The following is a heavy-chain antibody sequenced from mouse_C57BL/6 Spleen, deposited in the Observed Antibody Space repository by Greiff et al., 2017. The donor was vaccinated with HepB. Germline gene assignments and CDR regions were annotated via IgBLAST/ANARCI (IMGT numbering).Heavy chain of an antibody. CDR1: GYAFSSYW. CDR3: ARVYYDHYAMDY. Sequence: QVQLKQSGAELVKPGASVKISCKASGYAFSSYWMNWVKQRPGKGLEWIGQIYPGDGDTNYNGKFKGKATLTADKSSSTAYMQLSSLTSEDSAVYFCARVYYDHYAMDYWGQGTSVTVSS. CDR2: IYPGDGDT. J-gene: IGHJ4*01. V-gene: IGHV1-80*01. D-gene: IGHD1-1*02.